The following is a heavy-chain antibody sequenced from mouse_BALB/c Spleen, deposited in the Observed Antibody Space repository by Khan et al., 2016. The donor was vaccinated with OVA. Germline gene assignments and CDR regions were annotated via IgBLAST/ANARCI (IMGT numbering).Heavy chain of an antibody. CDR1: GYTFTSYT. D-gene: IGHD3-1*01. CDR2: INPSSGYT. V-gene: IGHV1-4*01. CDR3: ARKSTRASY. J-gene: IGHJ2*01. Sequence: QVQLQQSGAELVKPGASVKMSCKASGYTFTSYTMQWVKQRPGQGLEWIGYINPSSGYTKYNQKFKDKATLTADKSSSTAYMQRSSLTSEDSAVYYCARKSTRASYWGQGTTLTVSS.